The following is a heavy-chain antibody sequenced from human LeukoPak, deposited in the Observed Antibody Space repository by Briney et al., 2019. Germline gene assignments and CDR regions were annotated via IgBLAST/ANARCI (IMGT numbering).Heavy chain of an antibody. Sequence: GGSLRLSCVVSGFTFSESWMSWVRQAPGKGLEWVAVIPHDGSNKYYVDSVKGRFTISRDNSKNTLFLQMNSLRVEDTAIYYCARDGRDSSSPEDYWGQGTLVTVSS. CDR2: IPHDGSNK. CDR3: ARDGRDSSSPEDY. CDR1: GFTFSESW. D-gene: IGHD6-13*01. J-gene: IGHJ4*02. V-gene: IGHV3-30*03.